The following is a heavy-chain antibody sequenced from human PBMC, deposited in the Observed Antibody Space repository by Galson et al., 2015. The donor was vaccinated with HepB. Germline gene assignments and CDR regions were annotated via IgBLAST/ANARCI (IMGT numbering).Heavy chain of an antibody. V-gene: IGHV3-33*01. CDR1: GFTFSSYG. CDR3: ARVPVEYSSSSGGDYYYGMDV. J-gene: IGHJ6*02. D-gene: IGHD6-6*01. Sequence: SLRLSCAASGFTFSSYGMHWVRQAPGKGLEWVAVIWYDGSNKYYADSVKGRFTISRDNSKNTLYLQMNSLRAEDTAVYYCARVPVEYSSSSGGDYYYGMDVWGQGTTVTVSS. CDR2: IWYDGSNK.